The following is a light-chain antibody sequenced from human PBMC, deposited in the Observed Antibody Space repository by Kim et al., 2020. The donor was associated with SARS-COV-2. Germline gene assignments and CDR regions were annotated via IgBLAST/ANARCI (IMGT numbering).Light chain of an antibody. J-gene: IGLJ3*02. V-gene: IGLV2-23*01. CDR3: CSYAGYTWL. CDR1: SSDVVIFNL. Sequence: PGQSITTPGTGTSSDVVIFNLISWYQQHPGKAPKLIIYEGKRRPSGVSIRFSGFKSGNTASLTISDLQAEDEADYYCCSYAGYTWLFGGGTQLTVL. CDR2: EGK.